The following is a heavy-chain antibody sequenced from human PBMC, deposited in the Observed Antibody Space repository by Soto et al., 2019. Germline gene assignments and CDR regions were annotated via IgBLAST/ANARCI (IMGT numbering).Heavy chain of an antibody. D-gene: IGHD3-3*01. CDR1: GFTFSGYA. J-gene: IGHJ4*02. Sequence: PGGSLRLSCAASGFTFSGYAMSWVRQAPGKGLEWVSAISGSGGSTYYADSVKGRFTISRDNSKNTLYLQMNSLRAEDTAVYYCATYDFWSGYYFLDYWGQGTLVTVSS. CDR3: ATYDFWSGYYFLDY. CDR2: ISGSGGST. V-gene: IGHV3-23*01.